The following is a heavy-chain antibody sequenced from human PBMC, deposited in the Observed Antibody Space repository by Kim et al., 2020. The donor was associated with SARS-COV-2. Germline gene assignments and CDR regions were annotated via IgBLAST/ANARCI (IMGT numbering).Heavy chain of an antibody. J-gene: IGHJ3*02. Sequence: NPSLKSRVTISVDTSKNQFSLKLSSVTAADTAVYYCASLTAQGLFGAFDIWGQGTMVTVSS. CDR3: ASLTAQGLFGAFDI. V-gene: IGHV4-39*01. D-gene: IGHD5-18*01.